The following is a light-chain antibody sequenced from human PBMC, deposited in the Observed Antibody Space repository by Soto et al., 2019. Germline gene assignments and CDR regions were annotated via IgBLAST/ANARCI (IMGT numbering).Light chain of an antibody. J-gene: IGKJ1*01. CDR1: QGIGTY. V-gene: IGKV1-39*01. CDR3: QQTYSTPPWT. Sequence: DIHLTQSPSSLSASVVDRVTISCRATQGIGTYLTWYQQKPGRAPNLLIYDASTLQTGAPSRFSGRASATDFTLTISSLQPEDVGTYFCQQTYSTPPWTFGQGTKVDIK. CDR2: DAS.